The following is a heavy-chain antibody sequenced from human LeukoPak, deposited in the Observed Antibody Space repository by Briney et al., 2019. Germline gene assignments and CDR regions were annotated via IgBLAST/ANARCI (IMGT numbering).Heavy chain of an antibody. CDR2: ITTTGST. CDR3: AKGVAVTGSWYWFDP. Sequence: GGSLRLSCAASGFTFSSYAMNWVRQAPGKGLEWVSGITTTGSTYYADSVTGRFTIYRDNSKITLYLKMNSLRAEDTAIYYCAKGVAVTGSWYWFDPWGQGTLVTVSS. J-gene: IGHJ5*02. D-gene: IGHD6-19*01. CDR1: GFTFSSYA. V-gene: IGHV3-23*01.